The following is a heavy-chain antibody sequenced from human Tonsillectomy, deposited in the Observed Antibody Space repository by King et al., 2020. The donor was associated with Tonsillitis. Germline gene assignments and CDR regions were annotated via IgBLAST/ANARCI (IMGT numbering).Heavy chain of an antibody. Sequence: HVQLVESGGGVVQPGRSLRLSCAASGFIFSNYTMHWVRQTPGKGLEWVAVISSDGSNKYYANSVKGRFTISRDNSKKTLYLRMNSLRAEDTAVYYCATLLVDSVSSYINWFDPWGQGTLVTVSS. CDR1: GFIFSNYT. D-gene: IGHD3-10*01. J-gene: IGHJ5*02. CDR2: ISSDGSNK. CDR3: ATLLVDSVSSYINWFDP. V-gene: IGHV3-30-3*01.